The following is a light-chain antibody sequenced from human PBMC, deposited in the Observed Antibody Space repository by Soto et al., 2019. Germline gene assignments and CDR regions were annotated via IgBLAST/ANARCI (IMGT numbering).Light chain of an antibody. CDR3: AAWDDSLKGMV. CDR1: SSNIGSNT. CDR2: SNN. J-gene: IGLJ2*01. Sequence: QSVLTQPPSASGTPRQRVTISCSGSSSNIGSNTVNWYQQLPGTAPKLLIYSNNQRPSGVPDRFSGSKSGTSASLAISGLQSEDEADYYCAAWDDSLKGMVFGGGTKLTVL. V-gene: IGLV1-44*01.